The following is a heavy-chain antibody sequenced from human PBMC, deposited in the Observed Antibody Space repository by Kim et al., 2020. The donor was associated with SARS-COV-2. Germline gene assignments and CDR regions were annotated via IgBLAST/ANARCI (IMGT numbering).Heavy chain of an antibody. J-gene: IGHJ4*02. CDR2: ISYDGSNK. CDR3: ARDREENSSGWYMGY. D-gene: IGHD6-19*01. CDR1: GFTFSSYA. V-gene: IGHV3-30*04. Sequence: GGSLRLSCAASGFTFSSYAMHWVRQAPGKGLEWVAVISYDGSNKYYADSVKGRFTISRDNSKNTLYLQMNSLRAEDTAVYYCARDREENSSGWYMGYWGQGTLVTVS.